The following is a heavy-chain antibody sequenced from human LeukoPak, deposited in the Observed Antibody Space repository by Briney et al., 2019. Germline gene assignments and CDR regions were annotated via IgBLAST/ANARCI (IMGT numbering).Heavy chain of an antibody. V-gene: IGHV3-30*02. Sequence: PGGSLRLSCEASGFLFRSNGMHWVRQAPGKGLEWVAFVRSDGNVTKYLDSIEGRFTISRDSSKNILYLQLSDVRPDDSAVYFCAKDHGFWSGFLFWGQGTLVTVSS. CDR2: VRSDGNVT. J-gene: IGHJ4*02. CDR1: GFLFRSNG. CDR3: AKDHGFWSGFLF. D-gene: IGHD3-3*01.